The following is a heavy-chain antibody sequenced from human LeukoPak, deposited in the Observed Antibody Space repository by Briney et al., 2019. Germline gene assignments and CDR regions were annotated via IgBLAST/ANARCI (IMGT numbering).Heavy chain of an antibody. Sequence: GGSLRLSCAASGFTFSSYSMNWVRQAPGKGLEWVSGISWNSAGIHYADSVKGRFTISRDNAKNSLYLQMNSLRAEDTALYYCAKATRGSLVASFDVWGQGTMVIASS. J-gene: IGHJ3*01. D-gene: IGHD2-8*02. CDR2: ISWNSAGI. CDR3: AKATRGSLVASFDV. CDR1: GFTFSSYS. V-gene: IGHV3-9*01.